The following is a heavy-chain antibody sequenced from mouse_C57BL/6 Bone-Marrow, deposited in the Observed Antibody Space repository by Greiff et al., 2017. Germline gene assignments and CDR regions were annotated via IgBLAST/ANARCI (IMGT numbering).Heavy chain of an antibody. CDR3: ARSDYYGTPAWFAV. D-gene: IGHD1-1*01. Sequence: QVQLQQPGAELVMPGASVTLSCKASGYTFTSYWMHWVKQRPGQGLEWIGEIDPSDSYTNYNQKFKGKSTLTVDKSSSTAYMQLSSLTSEDSAVYYCARSDYYGTPAWFAVWGQGTLVTVSA. V-gene: IGHV1-69*01. J-gene: IGHJ3*01. CDR2: IDPSDSYT. CDR1: GYTFTSYW.